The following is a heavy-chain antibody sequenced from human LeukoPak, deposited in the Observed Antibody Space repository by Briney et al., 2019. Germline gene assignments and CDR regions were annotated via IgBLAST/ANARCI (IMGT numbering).Heavy chain of an antibody. Sequence: GRSLRLSCAASGFTFSSYAMHWVRQAPGKGLEWVAVISFDGSIKYYADSVKGRFTFSRDNSKNTLYLQMNSLRAEDTAVYYCARDEGDGYNYDAFDIWGQGTMVTVSS. D-gene: IGHD5-24*01. V-gene: IGHV3-30-3*01. CDR2: ISFDGSIK. CDR3: ARDEGDGYNYDAFDI. CDR1: GFTFSSYA. J-gene: IGHJ3*02.